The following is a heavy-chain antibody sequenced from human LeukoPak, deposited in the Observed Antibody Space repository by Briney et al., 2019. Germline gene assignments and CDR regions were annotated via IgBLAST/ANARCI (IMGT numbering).Heavy chain of an antibody. CDR2: IKQDGSEK. J-gene: IGHJ4*02. CDR1: GFTFSSYW. Sequence: PGGSLRLSCAASGFTFSSYWMSWVRQAPGKGLEWVANIKQDGSEKYYVDSVKGRFTISRDNAKNSLYLQMNSLRAEDTAVYYCARDAVTMVRGVIIVRGPFDYWGQGTLVTVSS. D-gene: IGHD3-10*01. V-gene: IGHV3-7*01. CDR3: ARDAVTMVRGVIIVRGPFDY.